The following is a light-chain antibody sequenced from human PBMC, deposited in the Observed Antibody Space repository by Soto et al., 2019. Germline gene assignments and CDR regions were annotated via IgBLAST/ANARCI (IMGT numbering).Light chain of an antibody. J-gene: IGLJ2*01. CDR2: DVI. CDR1: SSDVGAYSY. Sequence: QSALTQPRSVSGSPGQSVTISCTGTSSDVGAYSYVSWYHQHPGKAPELMIYDVIKRPSGVPDRFSGSKTGNTASLTISGLQSEDEADYYCSSYAGSYTMVFGGGTKLTVL. CDR3: SSYAGSYTMV. V-gene: IGLV2-11*01.